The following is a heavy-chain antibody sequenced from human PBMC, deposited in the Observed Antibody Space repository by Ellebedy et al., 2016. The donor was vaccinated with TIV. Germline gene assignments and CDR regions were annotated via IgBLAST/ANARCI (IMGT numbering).Heavy chain of an antibody. CDR3: ARGEVVRGVIYYYYGMGV. CDR2: IYYSGST. Sequence: SETLSLXXTVSGGSISSYYWSWIRQPPGKGLEWIGYIYYSGSTNYNPSLKSRVTISVDTSKNQFSLKLSSVTAADTAVYYCARGEVVRGVIYYYYGMGVWGQGTTVTVSS. V-gene: IGHV4-59*01. CDR1: GGSISSYY. D-gene: IGHD3-10*01. J-gene: IGHJ6*02.